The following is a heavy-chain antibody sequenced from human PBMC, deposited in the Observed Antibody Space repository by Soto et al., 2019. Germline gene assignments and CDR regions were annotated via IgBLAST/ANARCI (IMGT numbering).Heavy chain of an antibody. CDR3: ARGTPPRADPLDY. Sequence: QVQLQESGPGLVKPSQTLSLTCTVSGGSISSGGYYWIWIRQQPVKGLEWIGYIYYSGSTYYNPSPKRRVTISVDTSKNQFSLKLSSVTAADTAVYYCARGTPPRADPLDYWGQGTLVTVSS. CDR2: IYYSGST. J-gene: IGHJ4*02. CDR1: GGSISSGGYY. V-gene: IGHV4-31*03.